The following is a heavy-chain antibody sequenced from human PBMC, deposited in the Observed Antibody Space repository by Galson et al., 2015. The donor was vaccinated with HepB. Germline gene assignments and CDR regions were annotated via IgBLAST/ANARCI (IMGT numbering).Heavy chain of an antibody. V-gene: IGHV1-2*06. CDR3: ARGGSTARGYYYFPMDV. Sequence: SVKVSCKASGFTLTDYYIHWVRQAPGQGLEWMGRINPHSGDTNYAQKFQGGVTMTRDTSISTAYMELSSLRSDDTAVYYCARGGSTARGYYYFPMDVWGQGTTVTVS. CDR2: INPHSGDT. CDR1: GFTLTDYY. D-gene: IGHD6-6*01. J-gene: IGHJ6*02.